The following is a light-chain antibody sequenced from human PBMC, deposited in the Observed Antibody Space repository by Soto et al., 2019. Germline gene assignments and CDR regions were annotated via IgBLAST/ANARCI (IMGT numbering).Light chain of an antibody. CDR2: QVT. CDR1: SSDVGGYDS. V-gene: IGLV2-11*01. CDR3: CSSAANFTLA. Sequence: QSALTQPRSVSGSPGQSVTVSCTGTSSDVGGYDSVSWYQQHPGKAPQLMIFQVTKRPSGVPFRFSGSKSGNTASLTISGLQAEDEAVYYCCSSAANFTLAFGGGTKVTVL. J-gene: IGLJ2*01.